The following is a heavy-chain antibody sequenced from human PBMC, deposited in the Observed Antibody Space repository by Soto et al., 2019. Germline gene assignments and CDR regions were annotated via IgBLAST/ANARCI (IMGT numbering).Heavy chain of an antibody. J-gene: IGHJ6*02. CDR2: IKSKTDGGTT. Sequence: GGSLRLSCAASGFTFSNAWMNWVRQAPGKGLEWVGRIKSKTDGGTTDYHAPVKGRFTISRDDSKNTLYLQMKSLKTEDTAVYYCTSTPDYDFWSGYYLANYYYYGMDVWGQGTTVTVSS. CDR1: GFTFSNAW. V-gene: IGHV3-15*07. CDR3: TSTPDYDFWSGYYLANYYYYGMDV. D-gene: IGHD3-3*01.